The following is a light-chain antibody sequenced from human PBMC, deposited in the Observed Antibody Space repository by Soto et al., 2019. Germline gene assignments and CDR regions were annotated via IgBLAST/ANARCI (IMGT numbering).Light chain of an antibody. CDR1: SSNIGTSS. J-gene: IGLJ1*01. V-gene: IGLV1-44*01. CDR2: TTN. Sequence: QSVLTTPHSASGTPGQRVTISCSGSSSNIGTSSVHWFQQLPGTAPKLLISTTNQRPSGVPERFSGSKSGTSASLAISGLQSEDEADYYCAAWDDSLNGHVFGTGTKVTVL. CDR3: AAWDDSLNGHV.